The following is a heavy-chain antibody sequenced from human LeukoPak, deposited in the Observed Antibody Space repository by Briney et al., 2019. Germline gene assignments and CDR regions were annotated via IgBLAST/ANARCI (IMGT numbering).Heavy chain of an antibody. CDR2: IYYSGST. V-gene: IGHV4-39*01. CDR3: ARTGKRKIFPF. J-gene: IGHJ4*02. D-gene: IGHD1-14*01. Sequence: SETLSLTCTVSGGSISSSSYYWGWIRQPPGKGLEWIGSIYYSGSTYYNPSLKSRVTISVDTSKNQFSLKLSSATAADTAVYYCARTGKRKIFPFWGQGTLVTVSS. CDR1: GGSISSSSYY.